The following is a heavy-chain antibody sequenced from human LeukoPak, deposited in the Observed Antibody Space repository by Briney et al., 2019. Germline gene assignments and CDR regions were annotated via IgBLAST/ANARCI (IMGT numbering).Heavy chain of an antibody. V-gene: IGHV1-2*02. J-gene: IGHJ4*02. CDR2: INPNSGGT. Sequence: GASVKVSCKASGYSFTVYYMHWVRQAPGQGLEWMGWINPNSGGTNYAQKFLGRVTMTRDTSISTAYMELSRLRSDDTAVYYCASLYGDCVASDYWGQGTLVTVSS. D-gene: IGHD4-17*01. CDR1: GYSFTVYY. CDR3: ASLYGDCVASDY.